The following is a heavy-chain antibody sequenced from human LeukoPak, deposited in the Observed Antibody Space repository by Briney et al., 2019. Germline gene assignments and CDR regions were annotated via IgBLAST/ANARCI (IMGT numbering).Heavy chain of an antibody. Sequence: GRSLRLSCAASGFTFSSYGMNWVRQAPGKGLEWVSSISSSSSYIYYGDSVKGRFTISRDNAKNSLYLQMNSLRAEDTAVYYCARGRGWYQGDYWGQGTLVTVSS. V-gene: IGHV3-21*01. J-gene: IGHJ4*02. CDR1: GFTFSSYG. CDR3: ARGRGWYQGDY. CDR2: ISSSSSYI. D-gene: IGHD6-19*01.